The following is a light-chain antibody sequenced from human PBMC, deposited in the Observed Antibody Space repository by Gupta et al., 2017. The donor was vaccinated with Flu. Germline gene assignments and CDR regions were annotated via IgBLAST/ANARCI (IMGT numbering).Light chain of an antibody. J-gene: IGLJ1*01. Sequence: VALSCSGSRSNIGSNSVTWYQQVPGTAPKLLIYGNNQRPSGVPDRFSGSKSGTSASLAISGLQSEDEADYYCAAWDDSLNGHYVFGTGTKVTVV. CDR3: AAWDDSLNGHYV. CDR2: GNN. CDR1: RSNIGSNS. V-gene: IGLV1-44*01.